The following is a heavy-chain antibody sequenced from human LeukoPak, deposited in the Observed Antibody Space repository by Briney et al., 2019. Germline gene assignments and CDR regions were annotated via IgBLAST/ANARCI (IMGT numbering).Heavy chain of an antibody. CDR3: ARDRMGAILYFGY. V-gene: IGHV3-23*01. CDR1: GFTFSNYG. D-gene: IGHD1-26*01. CDR2: ITGSGATT. Sequence: PGGSLRLSCTASGFTFSNYGMSWVRQAPGKGLEWVSAITGSGATTYYGDSVKGRLTISRDNSKSKLYLQVNSLRAEDTAVYYCARDRMGAILYFGYWGQGTLVTVSS. J-gene: IGHJ4*02.